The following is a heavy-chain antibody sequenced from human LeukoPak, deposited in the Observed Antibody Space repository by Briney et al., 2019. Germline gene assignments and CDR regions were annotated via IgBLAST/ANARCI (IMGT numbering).Heavy chain of an antibody. J-gene: IGHJ4*02. CDR3: ARDGQWLVAQEFDY. CDR1: GYAFTSYG. D-gene: IGHD6-19*01. V-gene: IGHV1-18*01. CDR2: ISAYNGNT. Sequence: GASVKVSCKASGYAFTSYGISWVRQAPGQGLEWMGWISAYNGNTNYAQKLQGRVTMTTDTSTSIAYMELRSLRSDDTAVYYCARDGQWLVAQEFDYWGQGTLVTVSS.